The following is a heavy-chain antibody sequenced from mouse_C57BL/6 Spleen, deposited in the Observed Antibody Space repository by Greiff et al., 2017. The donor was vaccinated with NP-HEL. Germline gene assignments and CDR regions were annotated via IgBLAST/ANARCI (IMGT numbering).Heavy chain of an antibody. D-gene: IGHD1-1*01. V-gene: IGHV1-59*01. CDR2: IDPSDSYT. CDR3: ARGGGSSYDAMDY. CDR1: GYTFTSYW. J-gene: IGHJ4*01. Sequence: VQLQQPGAELVRPGTSVKLSCKASGYTFTSYWMHWVKQRPGQGLEWIGVIDPSDSYTNYNQKFKGKDTLTGEQSSSTAYRQLSSLTSEDSAVYYCARGGGSSYDAMDYWGQGTSVTVSS.